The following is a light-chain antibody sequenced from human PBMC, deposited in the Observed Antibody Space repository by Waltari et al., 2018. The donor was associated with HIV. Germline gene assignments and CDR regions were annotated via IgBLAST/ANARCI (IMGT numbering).Light chain of an antibody. V-gene: IGLV7-43*01. CDR1: TGAVTSGYY. CDR2: STS. Sequence: QTVVTQEPSLTVSPGGTVTLTCASSTGAVTSGYYPTWFQQKPGQAPRALIYSTSNKHPWTPARFSGSLLGGKAALTLSGVQPEDEAEYYCLLYYGGAYVFGTGTKVTVL. J-gene: IGLJ1*01. CDR3: LLYYGGAYV.